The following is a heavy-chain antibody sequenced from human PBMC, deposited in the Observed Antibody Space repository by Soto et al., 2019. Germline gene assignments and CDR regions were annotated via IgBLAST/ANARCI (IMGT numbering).Heavy chain of an antibody. CDR1: GGSISSYY. J-gene: IGHJ5*02. CDR2: IYYSGST. CDR3: ARGLNYNWNYGRAHWFDP. Sequence: PSETLSLTCTVSGGSISSYYWSWIRQPPGKGLERIGYIYYSGSTNYNPSLKSRVTISVDTSKNQFSLKLSSVTAADTAVYYCARGLNYNWNYGRAHWFDPWGQGTLVTVSS. V-gene: IGHV4-59*01. D-gene: IGHD1-7*01.